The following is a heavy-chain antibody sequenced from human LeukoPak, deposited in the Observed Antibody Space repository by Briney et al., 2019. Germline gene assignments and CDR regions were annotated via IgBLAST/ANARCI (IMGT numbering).Heavy chain of an antibody. V-gene: IGHV4-39*01. J-gene: IGHJ5*02. CDR2: MYYSGST. CDR3: VRRGGGYDDNWFDP. D-gene: IGHD5-12*01. Sequence: SETLSLTCTVSGGSISSSSPYCGWIRQPPGKGLEWIGSMYYSGSTYYNPSLKSRVTISVDTSKNQFSLRLSSVTAADTAVYYCVRRGGGYDDNWFDPWGQGTLVTVSS. CDR1: GGSISSSSPY.